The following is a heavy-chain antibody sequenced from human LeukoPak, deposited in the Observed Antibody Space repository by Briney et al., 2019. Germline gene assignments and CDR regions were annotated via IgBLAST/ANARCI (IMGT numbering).Heavy chain of an antibody. Sequence: GGSLRLSCAASGFTFSDYYMTWIRQAPGKGLEWVSYISSSSRYKNYADSVKGRFTISRDNAKNSLYLEMNSLRDEDTAVYYCARGASAHGTTGEYWGQGILVTVSS. V-gene: IGHV3-11*06. CDR2: ISSSSRYK. D-gene: IGHD1-1*01. CDR3: ARGASAHGTTGEY. J-gene: IGHJ4*02. CDR1: GFTFSDYY.